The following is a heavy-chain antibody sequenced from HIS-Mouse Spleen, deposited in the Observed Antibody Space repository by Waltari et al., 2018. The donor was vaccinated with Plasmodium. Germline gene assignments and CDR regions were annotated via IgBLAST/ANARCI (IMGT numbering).Heavy chain of an antibody. D-gene: IGHD6-6*01. CDR1: GFSLSTSGMC. CDR2: IDWDDDK. CDR3: ARTTYSSSSAKYYYYGMDV. J-gene: IGHJ6*02. Sequence: QVTLRESGPALVKPTQTLTLTCTFSGFSLSTSGMCVSWIRQPPGKALGWLARIDWDDDKYYSTSLKTRPTISKDTSKNQVVLTMTNMDPVDTATYYCARTTYSSSSAKYYYYGMDVWGQGTTVTVSS. V-gene: IGHV2-70*15.